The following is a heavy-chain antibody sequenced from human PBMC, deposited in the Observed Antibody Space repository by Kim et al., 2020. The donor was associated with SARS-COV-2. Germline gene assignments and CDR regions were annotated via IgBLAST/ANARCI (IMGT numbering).Heavy chain of an antibody. J-gene: IGHJ4*02. D-gene: IGHD3-10*01. CDR3: AKAYYGSGCCRFGY. CDR1: GFTFSSYG. CDR2: IWYDGSKK. Sequence: GGSLRLSCAASGFTFSSYGMHWVRQAPGKGLEWVADIWYDGSKKYYADSVKGRFTISRDNSKNTLYLQMNSLRAEDTAVYYCAKAYYGSGCCRFGYWGQGTLVTVSS. V-gene: IGHV3-33*06.